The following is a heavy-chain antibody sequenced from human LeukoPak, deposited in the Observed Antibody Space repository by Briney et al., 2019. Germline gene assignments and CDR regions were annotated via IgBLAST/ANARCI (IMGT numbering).Heavy chain of an antibody. D-gene: IGHD3-10*01. V-gene: IGHV3-23*01. J-gene: IGHJ5*02. Sequence: PGGSLRLSCVASGFTFSNYAMSWVRQAPGKGLEWVSAISGSGGSTHYADSVKGRFTISRDNSRNTLYLQMNSLRAEDTAIYYCAKLGDLDYGSGSYRDWFDPWGQGTLVTVSS. CDR2: ISGSGGST. CDR1: GFTFSNYA. CDR3: AKLGDLDYGSGSYRDWFDP.